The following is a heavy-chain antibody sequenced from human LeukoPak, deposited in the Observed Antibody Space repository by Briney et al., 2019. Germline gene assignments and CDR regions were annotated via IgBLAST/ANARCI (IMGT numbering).Heavy chain of an antibody. Sequence: GGSLRLSCAASGFTLSDYSTSGVRQAPGKGLEWVANINQDGSEKHYVDSLKGRFTVSRDNAKNSLYLQMNNLRVEDTAVYYCASYGDYEHFDSWGRGTLVTVSS. CDR2: INQDGSEK. CDR1: GFTLSDYS. V-gene: IGHV3-7*01. J-gene: IGHJ4*02. D-gene: IGHD4-17*01. CDR3: ASYGDYEHFDS.